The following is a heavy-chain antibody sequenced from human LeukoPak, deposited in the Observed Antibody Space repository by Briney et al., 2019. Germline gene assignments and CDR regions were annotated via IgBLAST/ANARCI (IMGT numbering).Heavy chain of an antibody. V-gene: IGHV1-2*06. CDR2: INPNSGGT. CDR1: GYTFTGYY. D-gene: IGHD7-27*01. Sequence: ASVKVSCKASGYTFTGYYMHWVRQAPGQGLEWMGRINPNSGGTNYAQKFQGRVTMTRDTSISTAYMELSRLRSDDTAVYYCARGPNWRHWYFDLWGRGTLVTVSS. CDR3: ARGPNWRHWYFDL. J-gene: IGHJ2*01.